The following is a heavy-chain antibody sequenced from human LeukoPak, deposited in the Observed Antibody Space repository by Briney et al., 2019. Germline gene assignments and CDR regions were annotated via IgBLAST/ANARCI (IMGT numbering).Heavy chain of an antibody. CDR1: GGTFSSSA. J-gene: IGHJ6*02. D-gene: IGHD5-18*01. Sequence: AASVKASFKTSGGTFSSSAITWVRQAPGQGLEWMGRIIPALNITSYAQKFQGRVTITADTSTSTAYMELSSLRSEETAVYYCARDQGLTAPPPYGLDVWGQGTTVTVSS. CDR2: IIPALNIT. V-gene: IGHV1-69*04. CDR3: ARDQGLTAPPPYGLDV.